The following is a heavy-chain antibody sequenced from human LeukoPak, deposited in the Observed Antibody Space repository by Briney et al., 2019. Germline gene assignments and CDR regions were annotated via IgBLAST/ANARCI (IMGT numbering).Heavy chain of an antibody. CDR2: ISYDGKNK. V-gene: IGHV3-30*04. CDR1: GFLFGRYA. CDR3: ARGPPELYCGGDCSHYFDY. Sequence: SGGSLRLSCAASGFLFGRYAIHWVRQAPGKGLEWVAIISYDGKNKYYGDSVKGRFTISRDNSKNTLYLQMNSLRAEDTAVYYCARGPPELYCGGDCSHYFDYWGRGTLVTVSS. D-gene: IGHD2-21*02. J-gene: IGHJ4*02.